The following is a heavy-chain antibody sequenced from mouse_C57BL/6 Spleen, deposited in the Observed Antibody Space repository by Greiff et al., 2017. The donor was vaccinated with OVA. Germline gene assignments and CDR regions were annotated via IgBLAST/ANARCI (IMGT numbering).Heavy chain of an antibody. CDR1: GFTFSSYG. D-gene: IGHD1-1*01. CDR3: ARQGGSSSTYFDY. V-gene: IGHV5-6*01. CDR2: ISSGGSYT. Sequence: EVMLVESGGDLVKPGGSLKLSCAASGFTFSSYGMSWVRQTPDKRLEWVATISSGGSYTYYPDSVKGRFTISRDNAKNTLYLQMSSLKSEDTAMYYCARQGGSSSTYFDYWGQGTTLTVSS. J-gene: IGHJ2*01.